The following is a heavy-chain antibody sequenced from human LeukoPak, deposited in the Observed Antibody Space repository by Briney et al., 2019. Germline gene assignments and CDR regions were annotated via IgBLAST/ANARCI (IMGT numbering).Heavy chain of an antibody. Sequence: GGSLRLSCAASGFTFSSYEMNWVRQAPGKGLEWVSYISSSGSTIYYADSVKCRFTISRDNAKNSLYLQMNSLRAEDTAVYYCARGASTYYYDSSGYDDAFDIWGQGTMVTVSS. CDR3: ARGASTYYYDSSGYDDAFDI. CDR1: GFTFSSYE. CDR2: ISSSGSTI. D-gene: IGHD3-22*01. J-gene: IGHJ3*02. V-gene: IGHV3-48*03.